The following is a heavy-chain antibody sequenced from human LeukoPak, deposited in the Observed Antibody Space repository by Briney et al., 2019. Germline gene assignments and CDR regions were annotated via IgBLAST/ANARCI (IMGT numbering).Heavy chain of an antibody. V-gene: IGHV3-30-3*01. CDR1: GFTFSSYA. D-gene: IGHD2-21*02. CDR3: ARSAYCGGYCYSGDFDY. CDR2: ISYDGSNK. J-gene: IGHJ4*02. Sequence: GRSLRLSCAASGFTFSSYAMHWVRQAPGKGLEWVAVISYDGSNKYYADSVKGRFTISRDNSENTLYLQMNSLRAEDTAVYYCARSAYCGGYCYSGDFDYWGQGTLVTVSS.